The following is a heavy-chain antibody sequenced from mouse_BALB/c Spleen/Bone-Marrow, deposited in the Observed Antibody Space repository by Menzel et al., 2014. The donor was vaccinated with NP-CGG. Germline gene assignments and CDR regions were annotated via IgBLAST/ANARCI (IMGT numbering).Heavy chain of an antibody. CDR2: INPDSGTI. CDR3: ARPRIYYYGSSYLWYFDV. V-gene: IGHV4-1*02. J-gene: IGHJ1*01. D-gene: IGHD1-1*01. CDR1: GFDFSRYW. Sequence: EVMLVESGGGLVQPGGSLKLSCAASGFDFSRYWMSWVRQAPGKGLEWIGEINPDSGTINYTPSLKDKFIISRDNAKNTLYLQMSKVRSEDTALYYCARPRIYYYGSSYLWYFDVWGAGTTVTVSS.